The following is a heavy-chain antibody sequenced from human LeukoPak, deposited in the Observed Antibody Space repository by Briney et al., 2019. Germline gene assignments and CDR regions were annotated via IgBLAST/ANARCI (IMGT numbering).Heavy chain of an antibody. CDR2: ISGDGFTT. CDR3: GRDHVYGGADY. J-gene: IGHJ4*02. V-gene: IGHV3-43*02. D-gene: IGHD4-23*01. Sequence: AGGSLRLSCAASGFTFDRFAMHWVRQAPGKGLEWVSLISGDGFTTYYVDSAKGRFTMSRDNSKNSLYLQMKSLRTEDTALYYCGRDHVYGGADYWGQGTLVTVSS. CDR1: GFTFDRFA.